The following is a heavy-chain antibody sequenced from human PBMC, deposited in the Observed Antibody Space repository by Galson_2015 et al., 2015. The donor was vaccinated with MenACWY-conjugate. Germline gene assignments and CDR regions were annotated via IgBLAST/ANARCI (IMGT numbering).Heavy chain of an antibody. CDR3: ARLDSIVGGVTFDY. CDR1: GGSISNFY. J-gene: IGHJ4*02. D-gene: IGHD3-16*01. Sequence: LSLTCTVSGGSISNFYWSWIRQPPGKGLEWIGYIYYSGTSDYNPSLKSRVTISVDTSKKQFSLKLSSVTAADTAVYYCARLDSIVGGVTFDYWGQGTLVTVSS. V-gene: IGHV4-59*01. CDR2: IYYSGTS.